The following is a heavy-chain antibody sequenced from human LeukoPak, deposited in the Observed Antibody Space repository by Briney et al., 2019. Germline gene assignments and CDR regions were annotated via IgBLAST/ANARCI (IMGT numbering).Heavy chain of an antibody. Sequence: GGSLRLSCAASGFTVSSNYMSWVRQAPGKGLEWVSVIYGGGSTYYADSVKGRFTISRDNSKNTLYLQMNSLRAEDTAVYYCARVGKYCSSTSCLYYFDYWGQGTLVTVSS. CDR1: GFTVSSNY. D-gene: IGHD2-2*01. CDR2: IYGGGST. V-gene: IGHV3-53*01. J-gene: IGHJ4*02. CDR3: ARVGKYCSSTSCLYYFDY.